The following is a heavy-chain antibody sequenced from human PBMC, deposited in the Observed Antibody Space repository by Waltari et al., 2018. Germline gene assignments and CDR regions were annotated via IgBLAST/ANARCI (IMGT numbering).Heavy chain of an antibody. CDR3: AREPYGPLDY. CDR2: IYHSGRT. Sequence: QVQLQESGPGLVKPSETLSLTCAVSGYSISSGYYWGWIRQPPGKGLEWIGSIYHSGRTYYNPSLKSRVTISVDTSKNQFSLKLSSVTAADTAVYYCAREPYGPLDYWGQGTLVTVSS. CDR1: GYSISSGYY. V-gene: IGHV4-38-2*01. J-gene: IGHJ4*02. D-gene: IGHD3-10*01.